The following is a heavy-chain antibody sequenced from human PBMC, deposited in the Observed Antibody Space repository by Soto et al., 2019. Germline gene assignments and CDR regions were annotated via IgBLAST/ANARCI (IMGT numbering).Heavy chain of an antibody. CDR1: GFSFITYW. Sequence: EVQLVESGGGLVQSGGSLRLSCEASGFSFITYWMNWVRKAPGKGLEWLASIKEDGSEKQYEDSVKGRFTISRDNAKNSWYLQMNSLSEKDTAVYYCVRAISGSFALWGQGTLVIVSS. D-gene: IGHD3-9*01. CDR2: IKEDGSEK. V-gene: IGHV3-7*04. J-gene: IGHJ4*02. CDR3: VRAISGSFAL.